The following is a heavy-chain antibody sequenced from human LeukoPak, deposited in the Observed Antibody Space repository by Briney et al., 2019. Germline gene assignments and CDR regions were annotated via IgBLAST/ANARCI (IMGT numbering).Heavy chain of an antibody. V-gene: IGHV3-21*04. J-gene: IGHJ4*02. D-gene: IGHD6-13*01. Sequence: GGSLRLSCAASGFTFSNAYMNWVRQAPGKGLEWVSSISSTNTYMYYADSVKGRFTISRDNAKNSLYLQMNSLRAEDTAVYYCAREGYSSSWGHFDFWGQGTLVTVSS. CDR3: AREGYSSSWGHFDF. CDR1: GFTFSNAY. CDR2: ISSTNTYM.